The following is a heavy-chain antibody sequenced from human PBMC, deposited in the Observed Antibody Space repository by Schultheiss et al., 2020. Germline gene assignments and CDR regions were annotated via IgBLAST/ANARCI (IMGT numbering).Heavy chain of an antibody. CDR1: GFTFSSYW. J-gene: IGHJ4*02. CDR2: IKQDGSEK. Sequence: ESLKISCAASGFTFSSYWMSWVRQAPGKGLEWVANIKQDGSEKYYVDSVKGRFTISRDNAKNSLYLQMNSLRAEDTALYYCAKAGVAAAGNYYFDYWGQGTLVTVSS. CDR3: AKAGVAAAGNYYFDY. D-gene: IGHD6-13*01. V-gene: IGHV3-7*03.